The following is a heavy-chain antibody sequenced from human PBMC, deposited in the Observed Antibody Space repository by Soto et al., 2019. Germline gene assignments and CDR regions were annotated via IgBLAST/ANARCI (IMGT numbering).Heavy chain of an antibody. J-gene: IGHJ4*02. Sequence: SETLSLTCTVSGGSTSSGNYYWNWIRQPPGKGLQWIGSISYSGSTYYNPSLKSRVTISVDTSKNQFSLNLSSVTAADTAVYFCAKGGGGSCLDYWGQGTLVTVSS. CDR2: ISYSGST. V-gene: IGHV4-39*01. CDR1: GGSTSSGNYY. D-gene: IGHD2-15*01. CDR3: AKGGGGSCLDY.